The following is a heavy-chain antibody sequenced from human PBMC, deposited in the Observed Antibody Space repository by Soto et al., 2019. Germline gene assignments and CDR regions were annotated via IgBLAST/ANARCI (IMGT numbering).Heavy chain of an antibody. CDR3: ASSAVATYPHYYYGMDV. Sequence: ASVKVSCKASGYTFTGYYMHWVRQAPGQGLEWMGWINPNSGGTNYAQKFQGWVTMTRDTSISTAYMELSRLRSDDTAVYYCASSAVATYPHYYYGMDVWGQGTTVTVS. CDR1: GYTFTGYY. V-gene: IGHV1-2*04. J-gene: IGHJ6*02. CDR2: INPNSGGT. D-gene: IGHD6-19*01.